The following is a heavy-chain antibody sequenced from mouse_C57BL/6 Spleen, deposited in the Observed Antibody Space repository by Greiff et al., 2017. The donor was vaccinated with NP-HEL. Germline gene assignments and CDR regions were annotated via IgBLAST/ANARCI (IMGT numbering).Heavy chain of an antibody. CDR3: ARWGWDEDYAMDY. J-gene: IGHJ4*01. CDR2: IYPGDGDT. CDR1: GYAFSSSW. D-gene: IGHD4-1*01. Sequence: QVQLQQSGPELVKPGASVKISCKASGYAFSSSWMNWVKQRPGKGLEWIGRIYPGDGDTNYNGKFKGKATLTADKSSSTAYMQLSSLTSEDSAVYFCARWGWDEDYAMDYWGQGTSVTVSS. V-gene: IGHV1-82*01.